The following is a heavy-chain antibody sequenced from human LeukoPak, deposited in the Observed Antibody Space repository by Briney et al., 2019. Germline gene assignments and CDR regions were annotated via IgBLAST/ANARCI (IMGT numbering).Heavy chain of an antibody. J-gene: IGHJ6*02. Sequence: PGGSLRLSCAASGFTYSSYAMSWVRQAPGKGLEWVSAISGSGGSTYYADSVKGRFTISRDNSKNTLYLQMNSQRAEDTAVYYCAKDAHSSSWYGPEDYYYYYGMDVWGQGTTVTVS. CDR2: ISGSGGST. D-gene: IGHD6-13*01. CDR1: GFTYSSYA. CDR3: AKDAHSSSWYGPEDYYYYYGMDV. V-gene: IGHV3-23*01.